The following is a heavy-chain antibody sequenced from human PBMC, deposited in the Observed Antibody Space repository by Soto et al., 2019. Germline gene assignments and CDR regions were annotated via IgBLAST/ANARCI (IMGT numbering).Heavy chain of an antibody. V-gene: IGHV1-69*13. CDR2: IIPIFGTA. J-gene: IGHJ5*02. CDR3: ALGPLPGYYYDSSGYCWFDP. CDR1: GGTFSSYA. Sequence: SVKVSCKASGGTFSSYAISWVQQARGQGLEWMGGIIPIFGTANYAQKCRGRVTITADESTSTAYMELSSLRSEDTAVYYCALGPLPGYYYDSSGYCWFDPWGQGTMVNASS. D-gene: IGHD3-22*01.